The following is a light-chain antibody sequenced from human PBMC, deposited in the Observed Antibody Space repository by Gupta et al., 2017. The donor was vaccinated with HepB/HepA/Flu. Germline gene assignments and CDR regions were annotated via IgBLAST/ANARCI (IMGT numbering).Light chain of an antibody. J-gene: IGKJ1*01. CDR3: QQSYRTPPT. V-gene: IGKV1-39*01. CDR2: AAS. Sequence: DIQMTQFPSSLSASVGDRVTITCRASQSITSYLNWYQQKPGKAPKLLIYAASSLHSGVPSRFSGSGSGTDFTLTISSLQPEDFATYYCQQSYRTPPTFGQGTKVEVK. CDR1: QSITSY.